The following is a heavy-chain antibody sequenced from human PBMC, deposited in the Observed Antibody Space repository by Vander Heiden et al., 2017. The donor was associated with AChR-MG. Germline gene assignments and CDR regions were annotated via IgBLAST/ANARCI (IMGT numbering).Heavy chain of an antibody. CDR2: IRQDGREK. D-gene: IGHD2-2*01. V-gene: IGHV3-7*01. CDR1: GFSFSSSW. CDR3: ARLGANQVLDH. J-gene: IGHJ5*02. Sequence: EVQVVASGGGLVQPGGSLRPSCAAPGFSFSSSWMSWVRQAPGKGLEWVANIRQDGREKYYVASVKGRFTVSRDNAKNSLYLEMNSLRVEDTAVYHCARLGANQVLDHWGQGTLVTVSS.